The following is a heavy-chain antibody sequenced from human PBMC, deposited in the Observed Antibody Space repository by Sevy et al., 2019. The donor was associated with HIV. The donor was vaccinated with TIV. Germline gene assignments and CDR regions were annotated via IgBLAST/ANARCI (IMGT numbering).Heavy chain of an antibody. CDR1: GFTFSSYW. D-gene: IGHD6-6*01. CDR2: ISSAGSGT. CDR3: ARDGRAARDSDY. Sequence: GGSLRLSCTASGFTFSSYWMHWVRHAPGKGLVWVSRISSAGSGTSYADSVRGRFTISRDNAKNTLYLQMNSLRAEDTAVYYCARDGRAARDSDYWGQGTLVTVSS. J-gene: IGHJ4*02. V-gene: IGHV3-74*01.